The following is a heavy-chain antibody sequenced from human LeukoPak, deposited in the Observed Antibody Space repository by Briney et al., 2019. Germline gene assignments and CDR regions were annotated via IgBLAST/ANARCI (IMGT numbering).Heavy chain of an antibody. CDR1: GFTFSSYA. D-gene: IGHD3-10*01. CDR3: AKERKEVVLLWFGELGY. Sequence: GGSLRLSCAASGFTFSSYAMSWVRQAPGRGLEWVSAISGSGAGTYYADSVKGRFTISRDNSRNTLYLQMNSLRAEDTAVYSCAKERKEVVLLWFGELGYWGQGTLVTVSS. V-gene: IGHV3-23*01. CDR2: ISGSGAGT. J-gene: IGHJ4*02.